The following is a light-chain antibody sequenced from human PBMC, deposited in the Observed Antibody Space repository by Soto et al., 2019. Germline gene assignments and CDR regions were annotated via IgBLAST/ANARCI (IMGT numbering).Light chain of an antibody. J-gene: IGKJ2*01. CDR1: QSISSW. CDR3: QQYNSYSYT. Sequence: DIQMTQSPSTLSASVGDRATITCRASQSISSWLAWYQQKPGKAPKLLIYKASSLESGVPSRFSGSGSGTKFTLTISSLQPDDFATYYCQQYNSYSYTFGQGTKVDIK. CDR2: KAS. V-gene: IGKV1-5*03.